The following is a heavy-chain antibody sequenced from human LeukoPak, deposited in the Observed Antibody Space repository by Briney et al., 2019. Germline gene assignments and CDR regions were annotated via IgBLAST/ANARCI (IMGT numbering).Heavy chain of an antibody. Sequence: GGSLRLSCAASGFTFSNYAMSWVRQAPRKGLEWVSAISGSGGSTYYADSVKGRFTISRDNSKNTLYLQMNSLRAEDTAVYYCAKDKMELPYYFDYWGQGILVTVSS. D-gene: IGHD1-7*01. V-gene: IGHV3-23*01. CDR1: GFTFSNYA. J-gene: IGHJ4*02. CDR3: AKDKMELPYYFDY. CDR2: ISGSGGST.